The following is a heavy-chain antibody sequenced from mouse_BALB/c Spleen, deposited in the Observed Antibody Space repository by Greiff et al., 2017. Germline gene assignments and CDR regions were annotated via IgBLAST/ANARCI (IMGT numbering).Heavy chain of an antibody. Sequence: EVKLMESGPGLVKPSQSLSLTCTVTGYPFPGDYAWNWIRQFPGNNLEWMGYISYSGSTSYNPSLKSRISITRDTSKNQFFLQLNSVTTEDTATYYCARQSSRIYDGYYVDYWGQGTTLTVSS. V-gene: IGHV3-2*02. CDR1: GYPFPGDYA. J-gene: IGHJ2*01. D-gene: IGHD2-3*01. CDR3: ARQSSRIYDGYYVDY. CDR2: ISYSGST.